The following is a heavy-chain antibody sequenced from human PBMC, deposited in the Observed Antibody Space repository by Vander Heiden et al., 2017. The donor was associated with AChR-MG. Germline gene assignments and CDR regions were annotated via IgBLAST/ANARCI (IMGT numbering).Heavy chain of an antibody. Sequence: QVTLKESGPVLVKPTETLTLTCTVSGFSLSNARMGVSWIRQPPGKALEWLAHIFSNDEKSSSTSLNSRLTISKDTSKSQVVLTMTNMDTVETATYYCARICITSCGVVILFDYWGQGTLVTVSS. CDR3: ARICITSCGVVILFDY. V-gene: IGHV2-26*01. CDR2: IFSNDEK. J-gene: IGHJ4*02. D-gene: IGHD3-3*01. CDR1: GFSLSNARMG.